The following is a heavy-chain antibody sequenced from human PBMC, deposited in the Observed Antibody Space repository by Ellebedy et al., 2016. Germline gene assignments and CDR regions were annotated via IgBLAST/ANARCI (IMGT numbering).Heavy chain of an antibody. Sequence: GESLKISXAASGFTFSSYSMNWVRQAPGKGLEWVSYISSSSSTIYYADSVKGRFTISRDNAKNSLYLQMNSLRAEDTAVYYCARASRGSSSWYRSFDYWGQGTLVTVSS. D-gene: IGHD6-13*01. CDR1: GFTFSSYS. J-gene: IGHJ4*02. V-gene: IGHV3-48*04. CDR2: ISSSSSTI. CDR3: ARASRGSSSWYRSFDY.